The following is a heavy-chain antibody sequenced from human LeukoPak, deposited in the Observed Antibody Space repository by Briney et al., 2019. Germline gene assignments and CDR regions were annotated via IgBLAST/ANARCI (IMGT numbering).Heavy chain of an antibody. J-gene: IGHJ4*02. D-gene: IGHD3-22*01. CDR1: GFTFSSYA. V-gene: IGHV3-64*01. Sequence: GRSLRLSCAASGFTFSSYAMHWVRQAPGKGLEYVSDISSNGGSTYYANSVKGRFTISRDNSKNTLYLQMGSLRAEDMAVYYCARGTMTGQFDYWGQGTLVTVSS. CDR2: ISSNGGST. CDR3: ARGTMTGQFDY.